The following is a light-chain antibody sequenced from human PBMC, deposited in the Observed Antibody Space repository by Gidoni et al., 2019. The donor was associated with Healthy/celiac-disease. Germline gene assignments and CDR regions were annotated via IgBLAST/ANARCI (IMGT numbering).Light chain of an antibody. J-gene: IGLJ2*01. CDR1: ALPKQY. CDR2: KDS. CDR3: QSADSSGTYMV. V-gene: IGLV3-25*02. Sequence: SYELTQPPSVPVSPGQTARNTCSGDALPKQYAYWYQQKPGQAPVLVISKDSERPAGIPERFSGSSSGTAVTLTISGVQAEDEADYYCQSADSSGTYMVFGGGTKLTVL.